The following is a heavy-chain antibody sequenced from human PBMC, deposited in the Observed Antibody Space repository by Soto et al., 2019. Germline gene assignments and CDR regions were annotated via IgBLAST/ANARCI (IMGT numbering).Heavy chain of an antibody. D-gene: IGHD3-9*01. CDR2: IYYSGST. CDR3: ARGLYYDILTGYYTAQYFDY. J-gene: IGHJ4*02. V-gene: IGHV4-31*03. CDR1: GGSISSGGYY. Sequence: QVQLQESGPGLVKPSQTLSLTCTVSGGSISSGGYYWSWIRQHPGKGLEWIGYIYYSGSTYYNPSLKSRVTISVDTSKNQFSLKLSSVTAADTAVYYCARGLYYDILTGYYTAQYFDYWGQGTLVTVSS.